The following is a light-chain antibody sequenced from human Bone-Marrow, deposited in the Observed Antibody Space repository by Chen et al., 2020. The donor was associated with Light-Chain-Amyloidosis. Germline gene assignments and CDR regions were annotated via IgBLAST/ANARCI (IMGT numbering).Light chain of an antibody. V-gene: IGLV2-14*01. CDR1: SSDVGGDNH. CDR2: EVT. Sequence: QSALTQPASVSGSPGQSITISCTGTSSDVGGDNHVSWYQQHPDKAPKLMIYEVTIRPSLVPDLFSGSKSDNTASLTISGLQTEDEADYFCSSYTITNTLVFGSGTRVTVL. J-gene: IGLJ1*01. CDR3: SSYTITNTLV.